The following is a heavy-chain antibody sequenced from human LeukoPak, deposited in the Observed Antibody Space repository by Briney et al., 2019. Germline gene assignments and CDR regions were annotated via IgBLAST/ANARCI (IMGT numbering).Heavy chain of an antibody. J-gene: IGHJ4*02. Sequence: KPGGSLRLSCAASGFTFSDYYMSWIRQAPGKGLEWVSYISSSGSTIYYADSVKGRFTISRDNAKNSLYLQMNSLIAEDTAVYYCATSEGLRWEMYYFDYWGQGTLVTVSS. CDR2: ISSSGSTI. CDR3: ATSEGLRWEMYYFDY. D-gene: IGHD4-23*01. CDR1: GFTFSDYY. V-gene: IGHV3-11*01.